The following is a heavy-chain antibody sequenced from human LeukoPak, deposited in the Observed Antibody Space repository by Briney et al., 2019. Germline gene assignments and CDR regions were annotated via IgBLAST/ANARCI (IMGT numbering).Heavy chain of an antibody. CDR1: GGSISSGGYY. J-gene: IGHJ4*02. CDR2: IYHSGST. CDR3: ARSPEAYDSCGCDY. V-gene: IGHV4-30-2*01. Sequence: PSETLSLTCTVSGGSISSGGYYWSWIRQPPGKGLEWIGYIYHSGSTYYNPSLKSRVTISVDRSKNQFSLKLSSVTPEDTAVYYCARSPEAYDSCGCDYWGQGTLVTVSS. D-gene: IGHD3-22*01.